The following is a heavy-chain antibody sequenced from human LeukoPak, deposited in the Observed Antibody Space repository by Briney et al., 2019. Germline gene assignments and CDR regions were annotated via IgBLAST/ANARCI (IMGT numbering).Heavy chain of an antibody. CDR1: GFTFSSYA. D-gene: IGHD3-22*01. Sequence: PGGSLRLTCAASGFTFSSYAMHWVRQAPGKGLEWVAVISYDGSNKYYADSVKGRFTISRDNSKNTLYLQMNSLRAEDTAVYYCARERGFVEDYDSSGSSSGRTWFDPWGQGTLVTVCS. CDR3: ARERGFVEDYDSSGSSSGRTWFDP. J-gene: IGHJ5*02. CDR2: ISYDGSNK. V-gene: IGHV3-30-3*01.